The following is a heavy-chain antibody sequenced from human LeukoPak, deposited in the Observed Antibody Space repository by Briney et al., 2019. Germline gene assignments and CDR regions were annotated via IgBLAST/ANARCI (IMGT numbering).Heavy chain of an antibody. D-gene: IGHD3-10*01. CDR2: ISSSSSYI. V-gene: IGHV3-21*01. CDR3: ARDLSITMVRGPIGY. CDR1: GFTLSSYS. Sequence: GGSLRLSCAASGFTLSSYSMNWVRQAPGKGLEWVSSISSSSSYIYYADSVKGRFTISRDNAKNSLYLQMNSLRAEDTAVYYCARDLSITMVRGPIGYWGQGTLVTVSS. J-gene: IGHJ4*02.